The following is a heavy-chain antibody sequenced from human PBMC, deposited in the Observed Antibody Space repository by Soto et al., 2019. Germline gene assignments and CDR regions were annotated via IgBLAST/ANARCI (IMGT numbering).Heavy chain of an antibody. D-gene: IGHD2-2*01. CDR3: ARCTSPWYYYAMDV. Sequence: EVQLLESGGDLVQPGGSLRLSCAASGFTFSGYGMSWVRQAPGKGLEWVSAISGSGASTYYADSVKGRFTFSRDNSNNNLFLQMDSLRAEDTAIYYCARCTSPWYYYAMDVWGQGTTVTVSS. J-gene: IGHJ6*02. CDR1: GFTFSGYG. V-gene: IGHV3-23*01. CDR2: ISGSGAST.